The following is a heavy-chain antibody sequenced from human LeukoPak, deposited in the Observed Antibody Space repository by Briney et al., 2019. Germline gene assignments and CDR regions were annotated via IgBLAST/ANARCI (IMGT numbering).Heavy chain of an antibody. CDR1: GFTFTSSA. CDR3: AADSVYYYGSGSYAQS. Sequence: ASVKVSCKAPGFTFTSSAMQWVRQARGQRLEWIGWIVVGSGNTNYAQKFQERVTITRDMSTSTAYMELSSLRSEDTAVYYCAADSVYYYGSGSYAQSWGQGTLVTVSS. CDR2: IVVGSGNT. D-gene: IGHD3-10*01. J-gene: IGHJ5*02. V-gene: IGHV1-58*02.